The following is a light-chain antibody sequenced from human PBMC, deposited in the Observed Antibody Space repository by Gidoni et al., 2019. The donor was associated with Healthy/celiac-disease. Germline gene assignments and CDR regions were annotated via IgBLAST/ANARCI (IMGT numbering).Light chain of an antibody. CDR2: DAS. Sequence: DIQMTQSPSSLSASVGDRVTITCQASQDISNYLNWYQQKPGKAPKLLIYDASNVETGVPSRFSGSGSGTDFTFTISSLQPEDIATYYCQQYDNLPRVTFGPGTKVDIK. CDR1: QDISNY. CDR3: QQYDNLPRVT. V-gene: IGKV1-33*01. J-gene: IGKJ3*01.